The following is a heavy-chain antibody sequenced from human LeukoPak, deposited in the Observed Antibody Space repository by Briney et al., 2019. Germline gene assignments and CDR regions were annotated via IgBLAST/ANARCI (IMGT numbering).Heavy chain of an antibody. V-gene: IGHV3-11*01. Sequence: PGGSLRLSCAASGFTFSDYYMSWIRQAPGKGLEWVSYISSSGSTIYYADSVKGRFTISRDNAKNSLYLQMNSPRAEDTAVYARDIVVVVAAPYYYYGMDVWGQGTTVTVSS. CDR1: GFTFSDYY. CDR3: DIVVVVAAPYYYYGMDV. D-gene: IGHD2-15*01. CDR2: ISSSGSTI. J-gene: IGHJ6*02.